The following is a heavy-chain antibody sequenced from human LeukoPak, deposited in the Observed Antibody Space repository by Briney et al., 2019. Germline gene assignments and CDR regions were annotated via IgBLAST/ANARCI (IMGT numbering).Heavy chain of an antibody. J-gene: IGHJ4*02. CDR1: GGSISSYY. V-gene: IGHV4-59*01. CDR2: IYYSGST. Sequence: SETLSLTCTVSGGSISSYYWSWIRQPPGKGLEWIGYIYYSGSTNYNPSLKSRVTISVDTSKNQFSLKLSSVTAADTAVYYCARVLDSTSYGHQRGKYFDYWGQGTLVTVSS. CDR3: ARVLDSTSYGHQRGKYFDY. D-gene: IGHD2-2*01.